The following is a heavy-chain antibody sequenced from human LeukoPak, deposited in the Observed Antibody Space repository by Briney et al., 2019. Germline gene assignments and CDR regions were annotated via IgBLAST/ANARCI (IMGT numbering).Heavy chain of an antibody. CDR2: IYTSGST. CDR1: GGSISSYY. V-gene: IGHV4-4*07. J-gene: IGHJ4*02. Sequence: PSQTLSLTCTVSGGSISSYYWSWIRQPAGKGLEWIGRIYTSGSTNYNPSLKSRVTMSVDTSKNQFSLKLSSVTAADTAVYYCARDSGGGADSSGWYRRRGYYFDYWGQGTLVTVSS. D-gene: IGHD6-19*01. CDR3: ARDSGGGADSSGWYRRRGYYFDY.